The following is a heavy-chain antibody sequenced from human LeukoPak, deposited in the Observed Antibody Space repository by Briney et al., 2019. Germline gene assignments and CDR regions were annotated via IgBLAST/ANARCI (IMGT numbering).Heavy chain of an antibody. CDR2: ISSSSSYI. J-gene: IGHJ4*02. V-gene: IGHV3-21*06. D-gene: IGHD6-19*01. Sequence: PGRSLTLSFAASRFTLISYSMNWVRQPPGNGLEWVSSISSSSSYIYYADSVKGRFTISRDNAKNTLYLQMNSLRADDTAVYYCARGGLYSSYWGDYWGQGTLVTVSS. CDR3: ARGGLYSSYWGDY. CDR1: RFTLISYS.